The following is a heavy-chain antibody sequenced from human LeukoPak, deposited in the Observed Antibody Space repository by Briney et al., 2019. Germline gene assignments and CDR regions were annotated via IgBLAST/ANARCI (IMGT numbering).Heavy chain of an antibody. D-gene: IGHD6-13*01. CDR2: ISSSSSYI. Sequence: GGSLRLSCAASGFTFSSYAMSWVRQAPGKGLEWVSSISSSSSYIYYADSVKGRFTISRDNAKNSLYLQMNSLRAEDTAVYYCARDSGAAGIKLHWFDPWGQGTLVTVSS. J-gene: IGHJ5*02. CDR3: ARDSGAAGIKLHWFDP. V-gene: IGHV3-21*01. CDR1: GFTFSSYA.